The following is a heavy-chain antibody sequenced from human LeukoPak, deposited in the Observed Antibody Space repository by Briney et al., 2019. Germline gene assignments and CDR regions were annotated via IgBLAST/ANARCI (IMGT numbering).Heavy chain of an antibody. Sequence: PGGSLRLSCVGSGLSLGNYWMDWVRQAPGKGLGWVANIRKDGGDIHYVDSVKGRFTISRDNAKNSVYLQMHRLRAEDTAVYYCARDAFGDFSYWGQGILVTVSS. V-gene: IGHV3-7*01. D-gene: IGHD3-10*01. CDR1: GLSLGNYW. CDR2: IRKDGGDI. CDR3: ARDAFGDFSY. J-gene: IGHJ4*02.